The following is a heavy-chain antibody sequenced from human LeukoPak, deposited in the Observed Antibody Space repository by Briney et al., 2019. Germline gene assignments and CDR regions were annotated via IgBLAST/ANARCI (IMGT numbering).Heavy chain of an antibody. CDR1: GFTFSSYG. Sequence: GRSLRLSCAASGFTFSSYGMHWVRQAPGKGLEWVAVISYDGSNKYYADSVKGRFTISRDNSKNTLYLQMNSLRAEDTAVYYCARGPYGEVRSAFDIWGQGTMVTVSS. D-gene: IGHD4-17*01. CDR2: ISYDGSNK. V-gene: IGHV3-30*03. CDR3: ARGPYGEVRSAFDI. J-gene: IGHJ3*02.